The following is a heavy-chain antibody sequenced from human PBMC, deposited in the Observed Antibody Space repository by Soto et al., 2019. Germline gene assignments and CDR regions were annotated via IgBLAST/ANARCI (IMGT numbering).Heavy chain of an antibody. CDR3: ARGGYSYGLDYYYYYGMDV. CDR1: GGTFSSYA. Sequence: ASVNVSCKASGGTFSSYAISWVRQAPGQGLEWMGGIIPIFGTANYAQKFQGRVTITADESTSTAYMELSSLRSEDTAVYYCARGGYSYGLDYYYYYGMDVWGQGTTVTVSS. D-gene: IGHD5-18*01. V-gene: IGHV1-69*13. J-gene: IGHJ6*02. CDR2: IIPIFGTA.